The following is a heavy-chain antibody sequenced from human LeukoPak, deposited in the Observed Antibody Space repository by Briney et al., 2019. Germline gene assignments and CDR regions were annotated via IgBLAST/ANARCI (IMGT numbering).Heavy chain of an antibody. Sequence: GGSLRLSCAASGFTVSSIDMSWVRQAPGKGLEWVSVIYSGGSTYYADSVKGRFTISRDNSKNTLYLQMNSLRAEDTAVYYCAREPKAEHLDYWGQGTLVTVSS. J-gene: IGHJ4*02. D-gene: IGHD1-14*01. CDR3: AREPKAEHLDY. CDR1: GFTVSSID. CDR2: IYSGGST. V-gene: IGHV3-53*01.